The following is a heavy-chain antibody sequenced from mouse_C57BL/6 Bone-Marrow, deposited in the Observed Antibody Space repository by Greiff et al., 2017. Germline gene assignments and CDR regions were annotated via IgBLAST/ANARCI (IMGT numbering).Heavy chain of an antibody. J-gene: IGHJ3*01. D-gene: IGHD2-1*01. Sequence: QVHVKQPGAELVRPGSSVKLSCKASGYTFTSYWMHWVKQRPIQGLEWIGNIDPSDSETHYNQKFKDKATLTVDKSSSTAYMQLSSLTSEDSAVYYCASLIYYGNFSWFAYWGQGTLVTVSA. V-gene: IGHV1-52*01. CDR2: IDPSDSET. CDR3: ASLIYYGNFSWFAY. CDR1: GYTFTSYW.